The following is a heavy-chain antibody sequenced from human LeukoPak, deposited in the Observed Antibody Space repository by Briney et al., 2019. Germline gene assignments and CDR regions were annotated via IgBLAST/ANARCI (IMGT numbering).Heavy chain of an antibody. D-gene: IGHD4-23*01. CDR3: ARRLDYGGNTHGH. CDR1: GYSFTSYW. J-gene: IGHJ4*02. CDR2: IYPGDSDT. V-gene: IGHV5-51*01. Sequence: GASLQISCTGSGYSFTSYWIAWVRQMPGKGLEWMGIIYPGDSDTRYSPSFQGQVTISADKSISTAYLQWSSLKASDTAIYYCARRLDYGGNTHGHWGQGTLVTVSS.